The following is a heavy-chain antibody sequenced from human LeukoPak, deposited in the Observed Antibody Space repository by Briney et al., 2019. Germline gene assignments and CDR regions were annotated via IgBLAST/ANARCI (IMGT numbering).Heavy chain of an antibody. CDR3: AKEDIVVVPAARFPNYFDY. J-gene: IGHJ4*02. V-gene: IGHV3-30*02. CDR2: IRYDGSNK. D-gene: IGHD2-2*01. Sequence: GGSLRLSCAASGFTFSSYGMHWVRQAPGKGLEWVAFIRYDGSNKYYADSVKGRFTISRDNSKNTLYLQMSSLRAEDTALYYCAKEDIVVVPAARFPNYFDYWGQGTLVTVSS. CDR1: GFTFSSYG.